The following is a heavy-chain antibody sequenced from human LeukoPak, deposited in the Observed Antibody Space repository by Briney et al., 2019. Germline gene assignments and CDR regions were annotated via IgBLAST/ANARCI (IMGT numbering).Heavy chain of an antibody. D-gene: IGHD6-19*01. J-gene: IGHJ6*02. Sequence: TGGSLRLSCAASGFTFSSYAMHWVRQAPGKGLEWVAVISYDGSNNYYADSVKGRFTISRDNSKNTLYLQMNSLRAEDTAVYYCASSRTDSSGWYPGYYYYYGMDVWGQGTTVTVSS. CDR2: ISYDGSNN. CDR1: GFTFSSYA. V-gene: IGHV3-30-3*01. CDR3: ASSRTDSSGWYPGYYYYYGMDV.